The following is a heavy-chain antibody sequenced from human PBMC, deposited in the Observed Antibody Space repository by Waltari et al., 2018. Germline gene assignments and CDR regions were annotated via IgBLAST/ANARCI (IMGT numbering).Heavy chain of an antibody. CDR1: GYSISSGYY. V-gene: IGHV4-38-2*01. CDR2: IYHSGST. D-gene: IGHD3-16*01. Sequence: QVQLQESGPGLVKPSETLSLTCAVSGYSISSGYYWGWIRQPPGKGLEWIGSIYHSGSTDSNPSLNSRVTISVDTSKNPFSLKLSSVTAADTAVYYCARLFGRDGYNSHFDYWGQGTLVIVSS. CDR3: ARLFGRDGYNSHFDY. J-gene: IGHJ4*02.